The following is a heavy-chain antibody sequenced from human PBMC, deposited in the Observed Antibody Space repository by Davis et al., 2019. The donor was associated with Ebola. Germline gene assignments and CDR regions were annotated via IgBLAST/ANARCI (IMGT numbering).Heavy chain of an antibody. CDR1: GGTFISYT. V-gene: IGHV1-69*13. Sequence: SVKVSCKASGGTFISYTITWVRQAPGKGLEWMGWVIPVFGTTNYAQDFQGRVTITADESRTTAYMELSSLRSEDKAVYYCAKDRYYDNNPLYYESECWGQGTLVTVSS. D-gene: IGHD3-22*01. CDR2: VIPVFGTT. CDR3: AKDRYYDNNPLYYESEC. J-gene: IGHJ4*02.